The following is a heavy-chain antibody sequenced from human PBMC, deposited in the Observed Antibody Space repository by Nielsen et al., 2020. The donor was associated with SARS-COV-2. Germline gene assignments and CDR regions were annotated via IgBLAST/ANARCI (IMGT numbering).Heavy chain of an antibody. D-gene: IGHD6-6*01. J-gene: IGHJ6*03. Sequence: WIRQPPGKGLEWVSSISSSSSYIYYADSVKGRFTISRDNAKNSLYLQMNSLRAEDTAVYYCARDVAYSSSIYYYYYMDVWGKGTTVTVSS. CDR2: ISSSSSYI. CDR3: ARDVAYSSSIYYYYYMDV. V-gene: IGHV3-21*01.